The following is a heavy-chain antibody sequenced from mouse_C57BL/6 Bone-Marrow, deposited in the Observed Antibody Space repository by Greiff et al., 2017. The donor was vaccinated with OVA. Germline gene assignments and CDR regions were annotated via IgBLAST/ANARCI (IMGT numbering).Heavy chain of an antibody. CDR1: GYSFTGYY. V-gene: IGHV1-43*01. CDR2: INPSTGGT. D-gene: IGHD1-1*01. J-gene: IGHJ2*01. Sequence: VHVKQSGPELVKPGASVKISCKASGYSFTGYYMHWVKQSSEKSLEWIGEINPSTGGTSYNQKFKGKATLTVDKSSSTAYMQLKSLTSEDSAVYYCANYYDSSYWGQGTTLTVSS. CDR3: ANYYDSSY.